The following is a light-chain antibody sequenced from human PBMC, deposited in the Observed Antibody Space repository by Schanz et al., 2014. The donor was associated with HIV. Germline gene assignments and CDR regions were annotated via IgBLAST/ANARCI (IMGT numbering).Light chain of an antibody. CDR3: HQYYSSPRT. Sequence: EIVLTQSPATLSLSPGERATLSCRASQSVSSYLAWYQQKPGQAPRLLIYDASNRATGIPARFSGSGSGSDFTLTISSLQAEDVAVYYCHQYYSSPRTFGQGTKVEIK. CDR1: QSVSSY. CDR2: DAS. V-gene: IGKV3-11*01. J-gene: IGKJ1*01.